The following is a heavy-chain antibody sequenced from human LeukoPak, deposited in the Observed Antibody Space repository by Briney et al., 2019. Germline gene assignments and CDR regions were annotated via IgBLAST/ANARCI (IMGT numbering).Heavy chain of an antibody. J-gene: IGHJ6*03. CDR3: ARHYGGIRPNYYYFYMDL. D-gene: IGHD4-23*01. V-gene: IGHV3-30-3*01. CDR2: TSYDESKK. CDR1: GFTSRIYA. Sequence: GGSLRLSCAASGFTSRIYALHWVRQAPGKGLEWVAVTSYDESKKYYADSVRGRFTISRDNSENTLYLQMNSLTAEDTAVYYCARHYGGIRPNYYYFYMDLWGKGTTVTVSS.